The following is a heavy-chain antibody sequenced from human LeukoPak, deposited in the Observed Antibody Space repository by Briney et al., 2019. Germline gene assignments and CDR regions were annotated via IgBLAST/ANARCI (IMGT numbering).Heavy chain of an antibody. V-gene: IGHV3-7*03. CDR1: GFTFSNYA. CDR2: INQDGSEK. Sequence: GGSLRLSCAASGFTFSNYAMSWVRQAPGKGLEWVANINQDGSEKHYLDSVKGRFTISRDNAKNSLYLQMNNLRAEDTAVYYCARSMDVWGQGTTVTVSS. J-gene: IGHJ6*02. CDR3: ARSMDV.